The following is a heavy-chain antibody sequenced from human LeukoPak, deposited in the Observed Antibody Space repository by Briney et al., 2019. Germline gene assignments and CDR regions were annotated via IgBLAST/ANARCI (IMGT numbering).Heavy chain of an antibody. CDR3: ARDLVDRSGYYTYYYYGMDV. J-gene: IGHJ6*02. CDR2: INQDESEK. Sequence: TGGSLRLSCAASGFTFSNYWMSWVRQAPGKGLQWVANINQDESEKYYVDSVRGRFTISRDNAKNSLYLQMNSLRAEDTALYHCARDLVDRSGYYTYYYYGMDVWGQGTTVTVSS. D-gene: IGHD3-3*01. V-gene: IGHV3-7*03. CDR1: GFTFSNYW.